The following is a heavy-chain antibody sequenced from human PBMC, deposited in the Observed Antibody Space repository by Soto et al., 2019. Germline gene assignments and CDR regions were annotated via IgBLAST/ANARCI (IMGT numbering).Heavy chain of an antibody. CDR1: GYTFTRYY. CDR2: INPSGGST. D-gene: IGHD6-19*01. Sequence: GAPVKVSSKASGYTFTRYYMHWVGPAPGQGLEWMGIINPSGGSTSYAQKFQGRVTMTRDTSTSTVYMELSSLRSEDTAVYYCARLPVAGGQVGYWGQGTLVTVSS. J-gene: IGHJ4*02. CDR3: ARLPVAGGQVGY. V-gene: IGHV1-46*03.